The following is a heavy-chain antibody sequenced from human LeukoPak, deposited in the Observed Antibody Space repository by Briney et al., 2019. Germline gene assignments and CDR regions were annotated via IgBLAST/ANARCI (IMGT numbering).Heavy chain of an antibody. Sequence: GGSLRLSCAASGFTFSDYYMSWIRQAPGKGLEWVSYISSSGSTIYYADSVKGRFTISRDNAKNSLYLQMNSLRAEDTAVYYCARDFYGDYEAGSWFDPWGQGTLVTVSS. D-gene: IGHD4-17*01. V-gene: IGHV3-11*01. J-gene: IGHJ5*02. CDR3: ARDFYGDYEAGSWFDP. CDR1: GFTFSDYY. CDR2: ISSSGSTI.